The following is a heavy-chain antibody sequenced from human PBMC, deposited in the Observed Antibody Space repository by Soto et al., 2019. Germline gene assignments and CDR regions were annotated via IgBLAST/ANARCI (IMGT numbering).Heavy chain of an antibody. J-gene: IGHJ6*03. V-gene: IGHV3-7*01. CDR2: IKQDGSEK. D-gene: IGHD6-13*01. CDR3: AREGWSNWYRVAVNYYMDV. CDR1: GFTFSSYW. Sequence: EVQLVESGGGLVQPGGSLRLSCAASGFTFSSYWMSWVRQAPGKGLEWVANIKQDGSEKYYVDSVKGRFTISRDNAKNSLYLQMNSLRAEDTAVYYCAREGWSNWYRVAVNYYMDVWGKGTTVTVSS.